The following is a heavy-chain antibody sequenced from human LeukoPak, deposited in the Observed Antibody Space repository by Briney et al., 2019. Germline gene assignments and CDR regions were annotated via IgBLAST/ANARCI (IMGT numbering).Heavy chain of an antibody. J-gene: IGHJ6*03. Sequence: SETLSLTCTVSGGSISSYYWSWIRQPPGKGLEWIAYIHYSGSTNYNPSLKSRVTISVDTSKNQFSLKLRSVTAADTAVYYCARTTEGGYTYGYFYYYYMDVWGKGTTVTISS. D-gene: IGHD5-18*01. CDR2: IHYSGST. CDR1: GGSISSYY. V-gene: IGHV4-59*01. CDR3: ARTTEGGYTYGYFYYYYMDV.